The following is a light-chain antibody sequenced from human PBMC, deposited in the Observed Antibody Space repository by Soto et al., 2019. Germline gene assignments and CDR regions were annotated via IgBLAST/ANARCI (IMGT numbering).Light chain of an antibody. V-gene: IGKV3-20*01. CDR3: HHYGSSPPYT. CDR1: QTVSNNH. Sequence: EIVLTQSPDTLSLSPGERATVSCRASQTVSNNHLAWYQQKPGQAPRLLLYGASTRPTGIPDRFSGSGSGTDFTLTISRLEPEDFAVYYCHHYGSSPPYTFGQGTKLDIK. CDR2: GAS. J-gene: IGKJ2*01.